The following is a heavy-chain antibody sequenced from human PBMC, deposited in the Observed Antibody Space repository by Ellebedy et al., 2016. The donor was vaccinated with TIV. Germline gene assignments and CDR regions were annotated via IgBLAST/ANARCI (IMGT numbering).Heavy chain of an antibody. CDR1: GYSFTSHG. V-gene: IGHV1-18*01. CDR3: ATSATFVAGGRGDY. D-gene: IGHD6-19*01. CDR2: ISVNTGIT. J-gene: IGHJ4*02. Sequence: AASVKVSCKAPGYSFTSHGISWVRQAPGQGPEWMGAISVNTGITDYAQKLQDRVTMTTDTSTNTAYMELRSLRSDDTGMYYCATSATFVAGGRGDYWGQGTQVTVSS.